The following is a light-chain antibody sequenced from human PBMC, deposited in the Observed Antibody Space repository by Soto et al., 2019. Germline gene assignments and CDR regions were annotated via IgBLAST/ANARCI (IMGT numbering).Light chain of an antibody. CDR2: ASS. Sequence: IQLTQSPSSLSASVGDRVTVTRRASQGIGTYLVWCQQKRGKAPTVLIYASSTLQTGVPSRFRGSGCGTAFDLTISCLHPEDDATYYCHQVDSYPRTVGKGTKVDMK. CDR1: QGIGTY. V-gene: IGKV1-9*01. CDR3: HQVDSYPRT. J-gene: IGKJ1*01.